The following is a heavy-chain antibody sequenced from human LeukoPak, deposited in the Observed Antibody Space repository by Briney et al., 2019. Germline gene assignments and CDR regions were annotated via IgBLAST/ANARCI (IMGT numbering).Heavy chain of an antibody. V-gene: IGHV1-8*01. CDR3: ASSQIAAAGTNDY. D-gene: IGHD6-13*01. J-gene: IGHJ4*02. CDR1: GSTFTSYD. CDR2: MNPNSGNT. Sequence: ASVKVSCKASGSTFTSYDINWVRQATGQGLGWMGWMNPNSGNTGYAQKFQGRVTMTRNTSISTAYMELSSLRSEDTAVYYCASSQIAAAGTNDYWGQGTLVTVSS.